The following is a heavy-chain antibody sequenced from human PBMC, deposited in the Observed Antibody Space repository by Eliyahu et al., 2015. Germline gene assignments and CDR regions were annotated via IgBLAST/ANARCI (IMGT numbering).Heavy chain of an antibody. CDR1: GYTFPNHA. Sequence: QVQLVQSGXEVKKPGXSVKVSCKASGYTFPNHAMHWVRQAPGQRLAWMGWINAGNGNTRYSQNFQARVTITRDTSASTAYMELSSLRSEDTAVYYCARALTIFGVAPFDYWGQGTLVTVSS. V-gene: IGHV1-3*01. CDR2: INAGNGNT. J-gene: IGHJ4*02. CDR3: ARALTIFGVAPFDY. D-gene: IGHD3-3*01.